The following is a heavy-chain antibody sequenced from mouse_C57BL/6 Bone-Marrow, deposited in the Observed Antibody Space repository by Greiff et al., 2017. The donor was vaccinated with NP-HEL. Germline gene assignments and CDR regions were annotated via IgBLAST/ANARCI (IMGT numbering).Heavy chain of an antibody. Sequence: EVKLVESGGGLVKPGGSLKLSCAASGFTFSDYGMHWVRQAPEKGLEWVAYISSGSSTIYYADIVKGRFTISRDNAKTTLFLQMTSLRSEDTAMYYCASLPLVWFAYWGQGTLVTVSA. CDR2: ISSGSSTI. J-gene: IGHJ3*01. CDR3: ASLPLVWFAY. CDR1: GFTFSDYG. V-gene: IGHV5-17*01.